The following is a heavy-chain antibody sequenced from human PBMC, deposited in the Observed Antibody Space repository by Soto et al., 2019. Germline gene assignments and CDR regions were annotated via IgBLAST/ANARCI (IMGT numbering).Heavy chain of an antibody. CDR2: ISYDGSNK. CDR1: GFTFSSYA. J-gene: IGHJ4*02. D-gene: IGHD4-17*01. CDR3: ARDTDYGDLYYFDY. Sequence: QVQLVESGGGVVQPGRSLRLSCAASGFTFSSYAMHWVRQAPGNGLEWVAVISYDGSNKYYADSVKGRFTISRDNSKNTLYLQMNSLRAEDTAVYYCARDTDYGDLYYFDYWGQGTLVTVSS. V-gene: IGHV3-30-3*01.